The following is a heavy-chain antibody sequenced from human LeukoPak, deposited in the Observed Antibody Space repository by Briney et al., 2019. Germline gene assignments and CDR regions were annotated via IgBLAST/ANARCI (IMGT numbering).Heavy chain of an antibody. V-gene: IGHV1-69*04. CDR1: GGTFSSYT. D-gene: IGHD4-17*01. CDR2: VIPILGIA. Sequence: SVKVSCKASGGTFSSYTISWVRQAPGQGLEWMGRVIPILGIANYAQKFQGRVTITADKSTSTAYMELSSLRSEDTAVYYCARDSYGNWFDPWGQGTLVTVSS. J-gene: IGHJ5*02. CDR3: ARDSYGNWFDP.